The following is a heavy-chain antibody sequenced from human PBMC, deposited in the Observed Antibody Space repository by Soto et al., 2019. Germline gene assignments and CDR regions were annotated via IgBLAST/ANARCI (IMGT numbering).Heavy chain of an antibody. J-gene: IGHJ4*02. CDR3: AKDPGSGYSSGWYALGY. V-gene: IGHV3-30*18. D-gene: IGHD6-19*01. Sequence: QVQLVESGGGVVQPWRSLRLSCAASGFIFSSYGMHWVRQAPGKGLEWVAVISYDGSNKYYADSVKGRFTISRDNSKNTLYLQMNSLRVEDTAVYYCAKDPGSGYSSGWYALGYWGQGTLVTVSS. CDR1: GFIFSSYG. CDR2: ISYDGSNK.